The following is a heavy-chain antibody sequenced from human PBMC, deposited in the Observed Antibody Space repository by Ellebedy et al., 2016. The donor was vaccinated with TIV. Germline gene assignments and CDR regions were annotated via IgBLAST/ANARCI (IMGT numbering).Heavy chain of an antibody. V-gene: IGHV3-73*01. Sequence: PGGSLRLSCAASGFTLSASAMHWVRQPPGKGLEWIGRIRSKANSDAPAYASSVEGRFTIFRDDSKNMAYLQMNGLKTEDTSVYYCIGDCTRGNCHNWGQGALVTVSS. D-gene: IGHD2-8*01. CDR3: IGDCTRGNCHN. CDR2: IRSKANSDAP. J-gene: IGHJ4*02. CDR1: GFTLSASA.